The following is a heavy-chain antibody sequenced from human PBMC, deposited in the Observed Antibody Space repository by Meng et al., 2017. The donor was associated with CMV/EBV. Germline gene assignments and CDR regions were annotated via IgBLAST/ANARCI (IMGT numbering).Heavy chain of an antibody. CDR1: GFTFSSYW. V-gene: IGHV3-48*04. CDR2: ISSSGDTT. Sequence: GESLKISCAASGFTFSSYWMSWVRQAPGKGLEWVSYISSSGDTTYYADSVRGRFTISRDNARNSLFLQMNSLRAEDTAVYYCARGKFYYDSSGYYAFYHWGQGTRVTVSS. J-gene: IGHJ5*02. CDR3: ARGKFYYDSSGYYAFYH. D-gene: IGHD3-22*01.